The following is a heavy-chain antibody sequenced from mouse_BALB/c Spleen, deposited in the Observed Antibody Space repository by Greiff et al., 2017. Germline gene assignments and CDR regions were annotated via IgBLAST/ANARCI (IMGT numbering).Heavy chain of an antibody. V-gene: IGHV3-8*02. CDR2: ISYSGST. CDR1: GDSITSGY. D-gene: IGHD3-1*01. CDR3: ARSGGYDYAMDY. J-gene: IGHJ4*01. Sequence: EVMLVESGPSLVKPSQTLSLTCSVTGDSITSGYRNWIRKFPGNKLEYMGYISYSGSTYYNPSLKSRISITRDTSKNQYYLQLNSVTTEDTATYYCARSGGYDYAMDYWGQGTSVTVSS.